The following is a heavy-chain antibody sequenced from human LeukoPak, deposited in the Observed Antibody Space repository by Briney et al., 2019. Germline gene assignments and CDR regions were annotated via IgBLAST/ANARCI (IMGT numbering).Heavy chain of an antibody. D-gene: IGHD6-19*01. CDR2: INTNTGNP. V-gene: IGHV7-4-1*02. CDR1: GYAFATYA. CDR3: ARNYKQWLGWYYFDY. J-gene: IGHJ4*02. Sequence: ASVKVSCKASGYAFATYAMNWVRQAPGQGLEWMGWINTNTGNPTYAQGFTGRFVFSLDTSVSTAYLQISSLKAEDTAVYYCARNYKQWLGWYYFDYWGQGTLVTVSS.